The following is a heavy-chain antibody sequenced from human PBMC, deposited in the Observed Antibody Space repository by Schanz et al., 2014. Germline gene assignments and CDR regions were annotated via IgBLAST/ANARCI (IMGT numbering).Heavy chain of an antibody. CDR2: IVPIAGIT. D-gene: IGHD6-13*01. J-gene: IGHJ4*02. Sequence: QVHLVQSGAEVKKPGSSVKVSCKASGGTFSSDTFSWVRQAPGQGLEWMGRIVPIAGITNYAQRFQGRVTITADKSTTTAYMELNSLNSDDTAVYYCASSGAGYSSSWDFDYWGQGTLVTVSS. CDR3: ASSGAGYSSSWDFDY. V-gene: IGHV1-69*02. CDR1: GGTFSSDT.